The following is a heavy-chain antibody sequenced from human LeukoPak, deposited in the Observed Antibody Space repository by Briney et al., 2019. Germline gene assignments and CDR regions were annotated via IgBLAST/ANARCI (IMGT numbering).Heavy chain of an antibody. CDR2: IIPIFGTA. Sequence: SVKVSCTASGGTFSSYAISWVRQAPGQGLEWMGGIIPIFGTANYVQKFQGRVTITADESTSTAYMELSSLRSEDTAVYYCAREVREGATTVDYWGQGTLVTVSS. D-gene: IGHD1-26*01. J-gene: IGHJ4*02. CDR1: GGTFSSYA. V-gene: IGHV1-69*13. CDR3: AREVREGATTVDY.